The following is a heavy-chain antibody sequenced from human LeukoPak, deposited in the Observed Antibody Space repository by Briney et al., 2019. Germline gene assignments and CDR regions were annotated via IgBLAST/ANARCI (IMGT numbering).Heavy chain of an antibody. V-gene: IGHV3-74*01. J-gene: IGHJ4*02. CDR3: ARGQGIAEDYYFDY. D-gene: IGHD6-13*01. Sequence: PGGSLRLSCAASGFTFSSYWMHWVRQAPGKGLVWVSRINSDGSSTSYADSVKGRFTISRDNAKNTLYLQMNSLRAEDTAVYYCARGQGIAEDYYFDYWGQGTLVTVSS. CDR1: GFTFSSYW. CDR2: INSDGSST.